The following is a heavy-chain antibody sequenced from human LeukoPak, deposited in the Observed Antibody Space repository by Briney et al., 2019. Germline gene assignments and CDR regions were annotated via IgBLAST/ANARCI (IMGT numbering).Heavy chain of an antibody. CDR3: ARDVTPHGIYGMDV. CDR2: ISYDGSNK. J-gene: IGHJ6*02. Sequence: GGSLRLSCAASGFTFSSCAMHWVRQAPGKGLEWVAVISYDGSNKYYAASVKGRFTISRDNSKNTLYLQMNSLRAEDTAVYYCARDVTPHGIYGMDVWGQGTTVTVSS. D-gene: IGHD2-21*01. CDR1: GFTFSSCA. V-gene: IGHV3-30*04.